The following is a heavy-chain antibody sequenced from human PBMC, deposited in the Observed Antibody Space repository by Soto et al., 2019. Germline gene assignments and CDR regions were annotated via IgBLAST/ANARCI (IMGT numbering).Heavy chain of an antibody. CDR2: TYYRSKWFR. CDR3: ARGTGPFRDPMVRGAQSPVTFNTWFDS. V-gene: IGHV6-1*01. D-gene: IGHD3-10*01. CDR1: GDSVSSTSAT. J-gene: IGHJ5*01. Sequence: SQTLSLTCAISGDSVSSTSATWDWIRQSPSRGLEWLGRTYYRSKWFRDYAVFVKSRIIISPDTSKHQFSLQLNSVTPEDTAVYYCARGTGPFRDPMVRGAQSPVTFNTWFDSWGHGTLVPVSS.